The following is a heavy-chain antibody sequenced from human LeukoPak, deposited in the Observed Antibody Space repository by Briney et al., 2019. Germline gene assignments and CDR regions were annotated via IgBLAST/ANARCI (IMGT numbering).Heavy chain of an antibody. CDR1: GFTFSDYY. CDR3: ARDNEDGDYVSY. Sequence: GGSLRLSCAASGFTFSDYYMSWIRQAPGKGLEWGSYISGSTTYTDYADSVKGRFTISRDNAKNSLYLQMNSLRAEDTAVYYCARDNEDGDYVSYWGQGILVTVSS. CDR2: ISGSTTYT. D-gene: IGHD4-17*01. J-gene: IGHJ4*02. V-gene: IGHV3-11*06.